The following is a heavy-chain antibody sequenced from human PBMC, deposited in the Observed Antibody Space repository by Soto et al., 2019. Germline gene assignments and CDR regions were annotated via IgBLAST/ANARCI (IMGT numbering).Heavy chain of an antibody. Sequence: ASVKVSCKASGYTFTSYGISWVRQAPGQGLEWMGWISAYNGNTNYAQKLQGRVTMTTDTSTSTAYMELRRLRSDDTAVYYCARDRGPFKLTGDHRSYYFDYWGQGTLVTVSS. J-gene: IGHJ4*02. D-gene: IGHD7-27*01. CDR2: ISAYNGNT. CDR1: GYTFTSYG. CDR3: ARDRGPFKLTGDHRSYYFDY. V-gene: IGHV1-18*01.